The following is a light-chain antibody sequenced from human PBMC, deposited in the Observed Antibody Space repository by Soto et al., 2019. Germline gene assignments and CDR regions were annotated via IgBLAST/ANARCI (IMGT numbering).Light chain of an antibody. Sequence: EIVMTQSPATLSVSPGERATLSCRASQSVSSNLAWYQQKPGQAPRLLIYGASTRATGIPARFSGSGSGTEFTLTISSLQSEDFGVYYCQQYNNWPPLTFGQGTRLEIK. CDR2: GAS. CDR1: QSVSSN. V-gene: IGKV3-15*01. J-gene: IGKJ5*01. CDR3: QQYNNWPPLT.